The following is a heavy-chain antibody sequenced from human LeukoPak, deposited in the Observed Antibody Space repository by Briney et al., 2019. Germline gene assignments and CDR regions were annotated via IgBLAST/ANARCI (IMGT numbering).Heavy chain of an antibody. V-gene: IGHV1-18*01. D-gene: IGHD3-10*02. CDR2: TSADNGHT. CDR3: ARDYFSDYVFDF. Sequence: GASVKVSCKASGYTFTSYGISWVRQAPGQGLEWMGFTSADNGHTNYVQKFQGRVTMTTDTSTNTAYMELRSLRFDDTAMYYCARDYFSDYVFDFWGPGTLITVSS. J-gene: IGHJ4*02. CDR1: GYTFTSYG.